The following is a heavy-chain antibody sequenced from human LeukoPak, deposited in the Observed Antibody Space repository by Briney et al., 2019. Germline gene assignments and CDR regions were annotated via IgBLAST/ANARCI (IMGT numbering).Heavy chain of an antibody. Sequence: GGSLRLSCAASGFHFTTYWTGWVRQAPGKGLEWVANIKQDGSEKYYVDSVKGRFTISRDNAKNSLSLQMNSLRAEDTAVYYCARPLMYYYGSETYFWFDPWGQGTLVTVSS. CDR3: ARPLMYYYGSETYFWFDP. J-gene: IGHJ5*02. CDR2: IKQDGSEK. CDR1: GFHFTTYW. V-gene: IGHV3-7*01. D-gene: IGHD3-10*01.